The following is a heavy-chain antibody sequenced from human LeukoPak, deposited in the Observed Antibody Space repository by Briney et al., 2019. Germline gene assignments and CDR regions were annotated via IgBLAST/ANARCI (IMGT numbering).Heavy chain of an antibody. D-gene: IGHD5-18*01. V-gene: IGHV4-34*01. CDR1: GGSFSGYY. CDR2: INHSGST. Sequence: SETLSLTCGAYGGSFSGYYWNWIRQPPGKGLEWIGEINHSGSTNYNPSLKSRVTISVDTSKKQFSLNLSSVTAADTAVYYCARVRYTYGYRVPIYAMDVWGQGTTVTVSS. J-gene: IGHJ6*02. CDR3: ARVRYTYGYRVPIYAMDV.